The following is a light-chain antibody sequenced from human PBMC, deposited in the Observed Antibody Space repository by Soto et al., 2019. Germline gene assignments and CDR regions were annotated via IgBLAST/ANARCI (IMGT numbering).Light chain of an antibody. CDR2: EAS. J-gene: IGKJ1*01. Sequence: DIQLAQSPSTLSASVGDRITITCRATQSINWLAWYQQKPGKAPKILIFEASRLESGVPSRFSGSESETEITLTISSLQPDDFGTYYCQHYGTYSPMWTFGQGTKVDIK. V-gene: IGKV1-5*03. CDR3: QHYGTYSPMWT. CDR1: QSINW.